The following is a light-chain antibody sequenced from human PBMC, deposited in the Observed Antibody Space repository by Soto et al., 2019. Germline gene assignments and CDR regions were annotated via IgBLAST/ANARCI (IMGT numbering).Light chain of an antibody. V-gene: IGLV1-51*01. CDR2: DNN. J-gene: IGLJ1*01. CDR3: GTWDSSLSAYV. Sequence: QSALTQPPSVSAAPGQKVTITCSGSSSNIGNNYVSWYQQLPGTAPKLRIYDNNKRPSGIPDRFSGSKSGTSATLGITGLQTGDEADYYCGTWDSSLSAYVFGTGTKVTVL. CDR1: SSNIGNNY.